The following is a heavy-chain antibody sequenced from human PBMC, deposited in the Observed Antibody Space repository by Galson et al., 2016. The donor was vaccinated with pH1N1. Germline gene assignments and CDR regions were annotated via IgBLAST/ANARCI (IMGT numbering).Heavy chain of an antibody. J-gene: IGHJ4*02. CDR1: GFTFSNYA. D-gene: IGHD3-22*01. Sequence: SLRLSCAASGFTFSNYAMSWVRQSPGKGLEWLSAISGSGESTYYADSVKGRFTISRDNPKNTLYLQLNSLRAGDTAVYYCLKYDSSGFYYGRLIDWGQGTLVTVSS. V-gene: IGHV3-23*01. CDR3: LKYDSSGFYYGRLID. CDR2: ISGSGEST.